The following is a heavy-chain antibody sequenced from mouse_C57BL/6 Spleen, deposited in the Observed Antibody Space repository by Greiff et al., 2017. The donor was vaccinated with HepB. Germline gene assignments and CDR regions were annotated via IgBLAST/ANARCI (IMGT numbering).Heavy chain of an antibody. J-gene: IGHJ4*01. D-gene: IGHD1-3*01. CDR1: GFTFSSYA. V-gene: IGHV5-9-1*02. Sequence: EVMLVESGEGLVKPGGSLKLSCAASGFTFSSYAMSWVRQTPEKRLEWVAYISSGGDYIYYADTVKGRFTISRDNARNTLYLQMSSLKSEDTAMYYCTREKDIQPYAMDYWGQGTSVTVSS. CDR3: TREKDIQPYAMDY. CDR2: ISSGGDYI.